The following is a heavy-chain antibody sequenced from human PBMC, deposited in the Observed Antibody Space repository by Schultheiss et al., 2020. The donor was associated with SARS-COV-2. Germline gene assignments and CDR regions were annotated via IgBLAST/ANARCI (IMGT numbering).Heavy chain of an antibody. Sequence: SGPTLVKPTQTLTLTCTFSGFSLSTSGMCVSWIRQPPGNGLEWIGSLYYSGSTYYNPSLRSRLTIYVDTSKNQFSLRLSSVTAADTAVYYCARQAQTYCSDDGCGGGYFDSWGQGALVTVSS. CDR2: LYYSGST. CDR1: GFSLSTSGMC. J-gene: IGHJ4*02. CDR3: ARQAQTYCSDDGCGGGYFDS. V-gene: IGHV4-39*01. D-gene: IGHD2-15*01.